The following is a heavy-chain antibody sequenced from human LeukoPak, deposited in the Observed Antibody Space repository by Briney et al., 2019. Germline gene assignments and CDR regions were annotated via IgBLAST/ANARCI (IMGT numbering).Heavy chain of an antibody. J-gene: IGHJ1*01. CDR1: GDSISSYY. Sequence: SETLSLTCTVSGDSISSYYWSWIRQPPGKGLEWIGYIYRFGNTDYNPSLMRRVTISPDTSKKQLSLNLTSVTAADTAVYYCAGRGQRYFRDWGQGTLVTVSS. CDR3: AGRGQRYFRD. V-gene: IGHV4-4*08. CDR2: IYRFGNT.